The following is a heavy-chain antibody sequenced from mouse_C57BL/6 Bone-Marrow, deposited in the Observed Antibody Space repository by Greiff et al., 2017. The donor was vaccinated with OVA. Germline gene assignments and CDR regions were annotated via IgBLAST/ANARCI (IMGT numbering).Heavy chain of an antibody. CDR3: ARRGPIWYFDV. Sequence: VQLQQSGAELVRPGTSVKLSCKASGYAFTNYLIEWVKQRPGQGLEWIGVINPGSGGTNYNEKFKGKATLTADKSSSTAYMQLSSLTSEDSAVYFCARRGPIWYFDVWGTGTTVTVSS. CDR1: GYAFTNYL. J-gene: IGHJ1*03. D-gene: IGHD3-3*01. CDR2: INPGSGGT. V-gene: IGHV1-54*01.